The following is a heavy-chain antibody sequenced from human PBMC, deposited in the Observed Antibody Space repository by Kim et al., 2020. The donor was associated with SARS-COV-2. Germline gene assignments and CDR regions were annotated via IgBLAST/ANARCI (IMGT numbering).Heavy chain of an antibody. Sequence: ASVKVSCKTSGYTFTDSYLHWVRLAPGRGLEWLGRISPKTGDTDYGRKFQGRVTMTRDTSLTTAYMELNRLTSDDTAIYYCTRKFAVLAAFDYWGQGTFVTVSS. D-gene: IGHD2-21*01. CDR2: ISPKTGDT. J-gene: IGHJ4*02. CDR3: TRKFAVLAAFDY. CDR1: GYTFTDSY. V-gene: IGHV1-2*06.